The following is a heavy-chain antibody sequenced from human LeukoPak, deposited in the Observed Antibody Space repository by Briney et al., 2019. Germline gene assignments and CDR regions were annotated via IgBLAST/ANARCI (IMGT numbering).Heavy chain of an antibody. CDR2: INHSGST. V-gene: IGHV4-34*01. CDR1: GGSFSGYY. J-gene: IGHJ4*02. Sequence: NPSETLSLTCAVYGGSFSGYYWSWIRQPPGKGLEWIGEINHSGSTNYNPSLKSRVTISVDTSKNQFSLKLSSVTAADTAVYYCAISTARGCGSWYVYWGQGTLVTVSS. CDR3: AISTARGCGSWYVY. D-gene: IGHD6-13*01.